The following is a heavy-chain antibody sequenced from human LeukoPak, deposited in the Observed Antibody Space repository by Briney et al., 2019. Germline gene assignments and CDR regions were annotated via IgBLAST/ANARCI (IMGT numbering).Heavy chain of an antibody. CDR2: ISYDVNNK. CDR3: ARGGYYDSSGYYYYGY. J-gene: IGHJ4*02. D-gene: IGHD3-22*01. Sequence: PGRTLRLSCAASGVTFSSYGMHWVRQAPGKGLEWVAVISYDVNNKYYADSVKARFTIPRDNSQNTLYLQMNSLRAEDTAVYYCARGGYYDSSGYYYYGYWGQGTLVTVSS. V-gene: IGHV3-30*03. CDR1: GVTFSSYG.